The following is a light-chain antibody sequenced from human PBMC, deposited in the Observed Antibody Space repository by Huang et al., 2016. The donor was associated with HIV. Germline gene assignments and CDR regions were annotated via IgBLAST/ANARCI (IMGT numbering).Light chain of an antibody. CDR2: AAS. CDR1: QIVSSH. J-gene: IGKJ3*01. Sequence: ETVMTQSPVTLSVSPGDRASLSCRSIQIVSSHLAWYQQKPGQAPRLLIYAASTRATGVPARFSGSGAGTEFTLTSSTLQSEDSAVYYCQQYNDFRSTFGPGTRVEIK. CDR3: QQYNDFRST. V-gene: IGKV3-15*01.